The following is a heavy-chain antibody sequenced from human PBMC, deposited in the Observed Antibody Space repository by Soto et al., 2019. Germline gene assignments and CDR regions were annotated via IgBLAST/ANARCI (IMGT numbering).Heavy chain of an antibody. Sequence: QVQLQESGPGLVKPSQTLSLTCTVSGDSISSGGYYWSWIRQHPGRGLEWIGYIYYSGSTYYNPSLKSRVTISVDTSKNQFSLKLSSVTAADTAVYYCARVCGGDCHNVMDVWGQGTTVTVSS. CDR2: IYYSGST. J-gene: IGHJ6*02. D-gene: IGHD2-21*02. CDR1: GDSISSGGYY. V-gene: IGHV4-31*03. CDR3: ARVCGGDCHNVMDV.